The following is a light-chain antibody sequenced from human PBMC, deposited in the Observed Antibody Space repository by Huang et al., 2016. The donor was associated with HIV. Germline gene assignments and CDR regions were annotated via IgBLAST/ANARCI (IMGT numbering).Light chain of an antibody. Sequence: DIQMTQSPSSLSASVGDRVTITCQASQDISNYLNWYQQKPGKAPKLLIYDASNLETGVPSRFSASGSGTDFTFTISSLQPEDIATYYCQQYDNLPPVFGQGTKLEIK. CDR2: DAS. J-gene: IGKJ2*01. V-gene: IGKV1-33*01. CDR1: QDISNY. CDR3: QQYDNLPPV.